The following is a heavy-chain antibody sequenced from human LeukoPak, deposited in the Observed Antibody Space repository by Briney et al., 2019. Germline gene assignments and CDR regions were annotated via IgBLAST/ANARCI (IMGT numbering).Heavy chain of an antibody. CDR2: ISGDGGST. J-gene: IGHJ5*02. CDR1: GFTFDDYA. CDR3: AKDITGRVLAYYYDSSGYYFS. D-gene: IGHD3-22*01. Sequence: GGSLRLSCAASGFTFDDYAMHWVRQAPGKGLEWVPLISGDGGSTYYADSVKGRFTISRDNSKNSLYLQMNSLRTEDTALYYCAKDITGRVLAYYYDSSGYYFSWGQRTLVTVSS. V-gene: IGHV3-43*02.